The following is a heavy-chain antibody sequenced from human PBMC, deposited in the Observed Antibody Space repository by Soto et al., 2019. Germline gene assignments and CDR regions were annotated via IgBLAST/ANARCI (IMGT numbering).Heavy chain of an antibody. D-gene: IGHD6-13*01. Sequence: QVQLVQSGAEVKKPGASVKVSCKASGYTFTSYGISWVRQAPGQGLAWMGWISAYNGNTNYAQKLQGRVTMTTDTSTSTAYMELRSLRSDDTAGYYCARSLWKQLDPEDACDIWGQGTMVTVSA. J-gene: IGHJ3*02. CDR2: ISAYNGNT. CDR1: GYTFTSYG. CDR3: ARSLWKQLDPEDACDI. V-gene: IGHV1-18*01.